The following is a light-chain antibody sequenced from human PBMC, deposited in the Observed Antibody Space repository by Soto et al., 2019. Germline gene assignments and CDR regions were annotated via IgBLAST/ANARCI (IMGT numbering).Light chain of an antibody. J-gene: IGKJ4*01. CDR1: QSVSSSY. CDR2: GAS. V-gene: IGKV3-20*01. Sequence: EIVLTPSPGTLSLSPGERATLSLRASQSVSSSYLAWYQQKPGQAPRLLIYGASSRATGIPDRFSGSGSGTDLTLTISRLEPEDFAVYYCQQYGRSPLTFGGGTKVDIK. CDR3: QQYGRSPLT.